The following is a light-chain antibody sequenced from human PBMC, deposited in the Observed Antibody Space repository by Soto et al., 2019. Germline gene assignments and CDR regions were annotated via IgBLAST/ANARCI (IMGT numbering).Light chain of an antibody. CDR2: DVT. CDR1: SSDVGVYNY. V-gene: IGLV2-11*01. Sequence: QLVLTQPRSVSGSPGQSVTISCTGTSSDVGVYNYVSWYQQHPGKAPKLMIYDVTKRPSGVPDRFSGSKSGDTASLTISGLQAEDEADYYCCSYAGSHSWVFGGGTKLTVL. CDR3: CSYAGSHSWV. J-gene: IGLJ3*02.